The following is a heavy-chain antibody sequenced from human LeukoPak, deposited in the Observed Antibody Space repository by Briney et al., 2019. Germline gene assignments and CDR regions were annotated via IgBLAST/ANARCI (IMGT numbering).Heavy chain of an antibody. CDR2: ISWNSGST. J-gene: IGHJ4*02. CDR3: AKDMTTVTTSGSDY. Sequence: GGSLRLSCVASGFTFDDYAMHWVRQVPGKGLEWVTGISWNSGSTGYADSVKGRFTISRDNAKNSLYLQMNSLRAEDTALYYCAKDMTTVTTSGSDYWGQGTLVTVSS. CDR1: GFTFDDYA. D-gene: IGHD4-17*01. V-gene: IGHV3-9*01.